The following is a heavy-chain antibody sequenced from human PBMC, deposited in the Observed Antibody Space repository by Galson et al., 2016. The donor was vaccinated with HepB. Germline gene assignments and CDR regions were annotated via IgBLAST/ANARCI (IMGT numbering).Heavy chain of an antibody. J-gene: IGHJ4*02. CDR2: TYYRSKCYF. CDR3: AGDRASWDGQHSGNFDY. V-gene: IGHV6-1*01. Sequence: CAISGDSVSSIDAAWNWIRQSPSRGLEWLGRTYYRSKCYFDYAVSVKDRMTINPDTSKNQLSLHLNSMTPEDTAVYYCAGDRASWDGQHSGNFDYWGQGTLVTVSS. D-gene: IGHD3-3*02. CDR1: GDSVSSIDAA.